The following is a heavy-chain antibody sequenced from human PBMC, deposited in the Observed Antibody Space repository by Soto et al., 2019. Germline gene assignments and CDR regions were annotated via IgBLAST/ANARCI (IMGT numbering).Heavy chain of an antibody. CDR1: GGSINTFY. J-gene: IGHJ4*02. CDR2: IFSSGST. D-gene: IGHD5-12*01. Sequence: NPSETLSLTCTVSGGSINTFYWSWVRQPAGKGLEWIGRIFSSGSTSFNPSLESRAAMSVDTSKNHFSLNLSSVTAADMAVYYCAREGSYSAYNFAHGIQLWSFDFWGQGALVTVSS. CDR3: AREGSYSAYNFAHGIQLWSFDF. V-gene: IGHV4-4*07.